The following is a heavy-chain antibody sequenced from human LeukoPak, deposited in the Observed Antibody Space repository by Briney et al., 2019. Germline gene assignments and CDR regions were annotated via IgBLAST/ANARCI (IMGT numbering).Heavy chain of an antibody. CDR2: IYDSGST. D-gene: IGHD5-12*01. CDR1: GGSISSYY. V-gene: IGHV4-59*01. Sequence: SETLSLTCTVSGGSISSYYWSWIRQPPGKGLEWIGYIYDSGSTNYNPSLKSRVTISVDTSKNQFSLKLSSVTAADTAVYYCARGGSGYDSFYYYGMDVWGQGTTLSHSS. CDR3: ARGGSGYDSFYYYGMDV. J-gene: IGHJ6*02.